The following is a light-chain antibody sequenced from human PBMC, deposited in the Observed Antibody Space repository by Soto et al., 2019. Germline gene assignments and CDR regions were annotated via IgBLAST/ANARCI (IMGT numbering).Light chain of an antibody. CDR1: QSIRSN. Sequence: EIVMTQSPDTLSLSPGEGATLSCRVSQSIRSNLAWYQQRPGQAPRLLMYGASTRADGIPARFTGSGSGTEFTLTISSLQSEDFAVYYCQPYNNWPLTFGGGTKVDIK. CDR3: QPYNNWPLT. CDR2: GAS. V-gene: IGKV3-15*01. J-gene: IGKJ4*01.